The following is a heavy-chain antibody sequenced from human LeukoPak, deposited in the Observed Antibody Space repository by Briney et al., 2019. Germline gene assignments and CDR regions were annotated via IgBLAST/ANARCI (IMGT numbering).Heavy chain of an antibody. V-gene: IGHV3-20*04. Sequence: PAGGSLRLSCAASGFTFGDYGMSWVRQAPGKGLEWVSGLNWDGGTTGHADSVKGRFTISRDNAKNSLYLQMNSLRAEDTALYYCARAQTYGDYRLLLDYWGQGTLVTVSS. J-gene: IGHJ4*02. D-gene: IGHD4-17*01. CDR2: LNWDGGTT. CDR1: GFTFGDYG. CDR3: ARAQTYGDYRLLLDY.